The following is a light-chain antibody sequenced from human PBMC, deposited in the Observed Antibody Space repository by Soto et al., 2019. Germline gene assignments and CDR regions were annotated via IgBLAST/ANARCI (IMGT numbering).Light chain of an antibody. V-gene: IGLV3-9*01. CDR2: RDS. CDR3: QVWDSSNVV. Sequence: SYELTQPLSVSVALGQTARITCGGNNIGSKNVHWYQQKPGQAPVLVIYRDSNRPSGIPERFSGSNSGNTATLTISRAQAGDEADYYCQVWDSSNVVFGGGTKLIVL. J-gene: IGLJ2*01. CDR1: NIGSKN.